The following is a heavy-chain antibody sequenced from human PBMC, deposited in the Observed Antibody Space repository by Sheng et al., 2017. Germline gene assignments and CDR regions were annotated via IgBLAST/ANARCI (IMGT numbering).Heavy chain of an antibody. J-gene: IGHJ4*02. Sequence: EVQLVESGGGLVQPGGSLRLSCAASGFTLSSFEMDWVRQSPGKGLEWVSHISRSGGDIHYADSVQGRFTISRDNAKNSLYLQMNSLRAEDTAVYYCARWIWYNSSWFFDRWGQGTLVTVSS. CDR2: ISRSGGDI. CDR3: ARWIWYNSSWFFDR. V-gene: IGHV3-48*03. CDR1: GFTLSSFE. D-gene: IGHD6-13*01.